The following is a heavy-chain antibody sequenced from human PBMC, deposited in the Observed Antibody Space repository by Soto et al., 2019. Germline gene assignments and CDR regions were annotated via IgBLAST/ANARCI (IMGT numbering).Heavy chain of an antibody. CDR3: ARDEAIVVVPAAIVFDF. D-gene: IGHD2-2*01. CDR1: GDTVSSNSAG. Sequence: SQTLSLTCAISGDTVSSNSAGWNWIRQSPSRGLEWLGRTYYRSKWYNDYAVSVKSRITINPDTSRNQFSLQLNSVTPEDTAVYYCARDEAIVVVPAAIVFDFWGQGTLVTVS. V-gene: IGHV6-1*01. J-gene: IGHJ4*02. CDR2: TYYRSKWYN.